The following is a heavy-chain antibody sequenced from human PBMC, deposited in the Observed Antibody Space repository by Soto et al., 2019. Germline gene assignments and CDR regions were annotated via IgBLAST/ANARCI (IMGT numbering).Heavy chain of an antibody. D-gene: IGHD2-2*01. CDR1: GGSISSSSYY. J-gene: IGHJ3*02. CDR3: ARQAYCSSTSCRFDI. V-gene: IGHV4-39*01. Sequence: QLQLQESGPGLVKPSETLSLTCTVSGGSISSSSYYWGWIRQPPGKGLEWIGSIYYSGSTYYNPSLKSRVTISVDTYNSQFSLKLSSVTAAYRAVYYCARQAYCSSTSCRFDIWGQGTMVTVSS. CDR2: IYYSGST.